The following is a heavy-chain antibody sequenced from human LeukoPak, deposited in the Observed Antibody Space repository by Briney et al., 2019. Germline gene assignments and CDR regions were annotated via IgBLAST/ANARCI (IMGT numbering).Heavy chain of an antibody. J-gene: IGHJ4*02. CDR1: GDSVSGVY. Sequence: PSETLSLTCTVSGDSVSGVYWSWIRQPPGKGLEWIGYVYYSGDTNYNPSLKSRVTMSLDTSKNQVSLRLSSVTAADTAMYYCARHPFATPFDYWGRGTLLTVSS. CDR2: VYYSGDT. D-gene: IGHD2-15*01. V-gene: IGHV4-59*08. CDR3: ARHPFATPFDY.